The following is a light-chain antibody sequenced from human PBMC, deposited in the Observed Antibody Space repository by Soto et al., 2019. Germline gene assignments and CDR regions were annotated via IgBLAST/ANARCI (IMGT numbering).Light chain of an antibody. J-gene: IGKJ5*01. CDR1: QSISSW. CDR3: QQYNSPIT. V-gene: IGKV1-5*01. CDR2: DAS. Sequence: DIQTTQSPSTLSASVGDRVIITCRASQSISSWLAWYQQKPGKAPKFLIYDASSLESGVPSRFSGSGSGTDFTLTISSLQPDDFATYYCQQYNSPITFGQGTRLEIK.